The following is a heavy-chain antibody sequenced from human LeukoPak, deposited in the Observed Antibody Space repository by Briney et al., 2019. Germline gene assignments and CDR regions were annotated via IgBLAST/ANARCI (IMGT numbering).Heavy chain of an antibody. Sequence: SETLSLTCAVYGGSLSDHYWSWFRQPPGKGLEWIGYIYYSGSTYYNPSLKSRVTISVDTSKNQFSLKLSSVTAADTAVYYCARDQGTYYYGSGSYPNWFDPWGQGTLVTVSS. J-gene: IGHJ5*02. V-gene: IGHV4-30-4*08. CDR1: GGSLSDHY. CDR2: IYYSGST. D-gene: IGHD3-10*01. CDR3: ARDQGTYYYGSGSYPNWFDP.